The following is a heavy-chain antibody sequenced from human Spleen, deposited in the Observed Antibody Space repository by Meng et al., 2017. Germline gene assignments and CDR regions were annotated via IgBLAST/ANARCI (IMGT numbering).Heavy chain of an antibody. CDR2: INPNSGGT. J-gene: IGHJ5*02. CDR1: GYTFPDYW. V-gene: IGHV1-2*06. D-gene: IGHD6-19*01. Sequence: QVQLGQSGAEVKKPGASVKASCKASGYTFPDYWLPWVRRAPGQGLEWMGRINPNSGGTNYAQKLQGRVTVTTDTSTSTAYMELRSLRSDDTAVYYCARAPIAVAGQTFDPWGQGTLVTVSS. CDR3: ARAPIAVAGQTFDP.